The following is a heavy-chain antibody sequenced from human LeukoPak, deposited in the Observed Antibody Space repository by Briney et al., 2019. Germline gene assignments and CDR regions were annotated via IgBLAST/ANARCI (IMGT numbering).Heavy chain of an antibody. CDR3: ARPFYYDSNGGEGMDV. V-gene: IGHV3-53*01. CDR1: GFIVSSNY. Sequence: GGSLRLSCAASGFIVSSNYMTWVRQAPGKGLEWVSVIYSDGSTFYADSVKGRFTISRDNAKNSLYLQMNSLRAEDTAVYYCARPFYYDSNGGEGMDVWGQGTTVTVSS. D-gene: IGHD3-22*01. CDR2: IYSDGST. J-gene: IGHJ6*02.